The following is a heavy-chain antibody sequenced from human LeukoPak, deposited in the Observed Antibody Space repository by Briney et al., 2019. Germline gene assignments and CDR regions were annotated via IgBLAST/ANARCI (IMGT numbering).Heavy chain of an antibody. Sequence: GGSLRLSCAASGFTFGSYTMNWVRQAPGKGLEWVSSISSSSSYIYYADSMKGRFTISRDNAKNSLYLQLNSMTAEDTAVYYCTREPYSSAWLFDYWGQGTLVTVSS. D-gene: IGHD6-19*01. J-gene: IGHJ4*02. CDR2: ISSSSSYI. CDR1: GFTFGSYT. V-gene: IGHV3-21*01. CDR3: TREPYSSAWLFDY.